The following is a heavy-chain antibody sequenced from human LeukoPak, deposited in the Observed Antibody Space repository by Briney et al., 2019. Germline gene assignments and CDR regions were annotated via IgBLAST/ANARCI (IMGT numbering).Heavy chain of an antibody. Sequence: SETLSLTCTVSGGSISSGDYYWSWIRQPPGKGLEWIGYIYYSGSTYYNPSLKSRVTISVDTSKNQSSLKLSSVTAADTAVYYCARDAPITMVRGVINYYGMDVWGQGTTVTVSS. V-gene: IGHV4-30-4*01. CDR3: ARDAPITMVRGVINYYGMDV. D-gene: IGHD3-10*01. CDR2: IYYSGST. J-gene: IGHJ6*02. CDR1: GGSISSGDYY.